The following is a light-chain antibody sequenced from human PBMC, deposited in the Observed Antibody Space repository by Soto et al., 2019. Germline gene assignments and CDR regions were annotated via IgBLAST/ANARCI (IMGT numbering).Light chain of an antibody. V-gene: IGLV2-14*01. J-gene: IGLJ3*02. Sequence: QSVLTQPASVSGSPGRSITISCTGTSSDIGFYNYVSWYQQHPGRSPKLMIHEVTNRPSGVSHRFSGSKSGNTASLTISGLQPEDEADYFCSSYTSTDTLVVFGGGTKLTVL. CDR1: SSDIGFYNY. CDR3: SSYTSTDTLVV. CDR2: EVT.